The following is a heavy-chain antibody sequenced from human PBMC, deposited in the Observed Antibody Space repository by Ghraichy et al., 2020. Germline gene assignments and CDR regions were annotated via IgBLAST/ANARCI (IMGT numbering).Heavy chain of an antibody. V-gene: IGHV3-21*01. CDR1: GFTFSSYS. J-gene: IGHJ4*02. D-gene: IGHD3-3*01. CDR2: ISSSSSYI. Sequence: LTCAASGFTFSSYSMNWVRQAPGKGLEWVSSISSSSSYIYYADSVKGRFTISRDNAKNSLYLQMNSLRAEDTAVYYCARRVTIFGVVASSDYWGQGTLVTVSS. CDR3: ARRVTIFGVVASSDY.